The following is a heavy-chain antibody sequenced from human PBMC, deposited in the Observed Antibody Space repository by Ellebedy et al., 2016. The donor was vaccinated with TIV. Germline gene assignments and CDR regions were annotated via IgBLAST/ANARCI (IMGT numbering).Heavy chain of an antibody. CDR1: GIIVSDYF. Sequence: PGGSLRLSCEASGIIVSDYFMNWVRQAPGKGLEWVSVLYPDAKTNYTDSVNGRFIVSRDSSTNTLYLQMNSLTAEDTAVYYCARDPRGGGDFGDNWFDPWGQGTLVTVSS. V-gene: IGHV3-66*01. CDR2: LYPDAKT. CDR3: ARDPRGGGDFGDNWFDP. D-gene: IGHD2-21*01. J-gene: IGHJ5*02.